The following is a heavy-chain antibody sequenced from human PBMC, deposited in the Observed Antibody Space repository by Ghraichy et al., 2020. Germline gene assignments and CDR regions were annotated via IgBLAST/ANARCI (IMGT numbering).Heavy chain of an antibody. CDR3: ARQPFLSMIEVVHFDY. Sequence: SQTLSLTCTVSGGSVSSSSFSWGWIRQPPGKGLEWIGSIYYSGSTYYNPSLKSRVTISVDTSKNQFSLKLNSVTAADTAVYYCARQPFLSMIEVVHFDYWGQGTLVTVSS. J-gene: IGHJ4*02. V-gene: IGHV4-39*01. CDR2: IYYSGST. CDR1: GGSVSSSSFS. D-gene: IGHD3-22*01.